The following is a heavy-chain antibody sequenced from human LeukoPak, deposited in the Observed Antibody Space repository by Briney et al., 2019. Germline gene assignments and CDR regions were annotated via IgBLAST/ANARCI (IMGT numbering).Heavy chain of an antibody. CDR1: GFTFSNYW. Sequence: GGSLRLSCAASGFTFSNYWMSWVRQAPGKGLEWVANIKQDGSEKYYVDSVKGRFTISRDNAKNSLYLQMNSLRAEDTAVYYCATLSGGRGYSYGYLDYWGQGTLVTVSS. CDR3: ATLSGGRGYSYGYLDY. V-gene: IGHV3-7*01. D-gene: IGHD5-18*01. J-gene: IGHJ4*02. CDR2: IKQDGSEK.